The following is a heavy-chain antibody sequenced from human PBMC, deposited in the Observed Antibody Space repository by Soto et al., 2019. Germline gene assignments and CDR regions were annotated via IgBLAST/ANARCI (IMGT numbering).Heavy chain of an antibody. D-gene: IGHD5-18*01. CDR3: AKPHRPDTAMVPTGFYFDY. CDR1: GFTFSSYG. Sequence: PGGSLRLSCAASGFTFSSYGMHWVRQAPGKGLEWVAVISYDGSNKYYADSVKGRFTISRDNSKNTLYLQMNSLRAEDTAVYYCAKPHRPDTAMVPTGFYFDYWGQGTLVTVSS. CDR2: ISYDGSNK. V-gene: IGHV3-30*18. J-gene: IGHJ4*02.